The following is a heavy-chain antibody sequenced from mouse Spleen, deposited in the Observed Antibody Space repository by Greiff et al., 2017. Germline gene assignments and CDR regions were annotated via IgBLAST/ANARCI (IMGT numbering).Heavy chain of an antibody. CDR2: IYPGDGDT. D-gene: IGHD2-4*01. CDR3: ARYDYDSWFAY. J-gene: IGHJ3*01. V-gene: IGHV1-82*01. Sequence: VQLQQSGPELVKPGASVKISCKASGYAFSSSWMNWVKQRPGKGLEWIGRIYPGDGDTNYNGKFKGKATLTADKSSSTAYMQLSSLTSEDSAVYFCARYDYDSWFAYRGQGTLVTVSA. CDR1: GYAFSSSW.